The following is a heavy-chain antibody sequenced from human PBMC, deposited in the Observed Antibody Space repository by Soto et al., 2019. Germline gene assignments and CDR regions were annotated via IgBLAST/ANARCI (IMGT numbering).Heavy chain of an antibody. CDR2: MNPNSGNT. Sequence: ASVKVSRKASGYTLTRYYIQWGRQATGQGLEWMGWMNPNSGNTGYAQKFQGRVTMTRNTSISTAYMELSSLRSEDTAVYYCARASYYYDSSGYSYWGQGTLVTVSS. CDR1: GYTLTRYY. D-gene: IGHD3-22*01. CDR3: ARASYYYDSSGYSY. V-gene: IGHV1-8*01. J-gene: IGHJ4*02.